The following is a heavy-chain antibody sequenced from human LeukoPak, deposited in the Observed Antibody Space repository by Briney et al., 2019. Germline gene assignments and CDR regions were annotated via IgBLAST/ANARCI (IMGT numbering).Heavy chain of an antibody. J-gene: IGHJ4*02. D-gene: IGHD3-16*01. CDR1: GFTFSSYW. CDR3: AKVGHDYVWGSLC. V-gene: IGHV3-74*01. Sequence: GGSLRLSCAASGFTFSSYWMRWVRQVPGKGLVWVSRINSDGSSTSYADSVKGRFTISRDNSKNTLYLQMNSLRAEDTAVYYCAKVGHDYVWGSLCWGQGTLVTVSS. CDR2: INSDGSST.